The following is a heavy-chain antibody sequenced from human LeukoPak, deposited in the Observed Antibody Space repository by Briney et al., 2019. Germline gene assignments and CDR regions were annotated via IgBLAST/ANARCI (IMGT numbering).Heavy chain of an antibody. V-gene: IGHV4-38-2*02. CDR2: ICHSGST. CDR1: GFSISSTYC. J-gene: IGHJ4*02. Sequence: SETLSLTCSVSGFSISSTYCWGWVRQPPGQGLEWIGNICHSGSTYYNPSLKSRVSMSLDTSKDQLSLNLSSVTAADTAVYYCARETTLMGYASGLGFNYWGQGTLVTVSS. D-gene: IGHD6-19*01. CDR3: ARETTLMGYASGLGFNY.